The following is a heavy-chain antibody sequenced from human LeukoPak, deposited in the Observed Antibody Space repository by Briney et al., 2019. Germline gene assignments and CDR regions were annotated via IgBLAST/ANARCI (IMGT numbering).Heavy chain of an antibody. Sequence: PSETLSLTCAVYGGSFSSYYWSWIRQPPGKGLEWIGEINHSGSTNYNPSLKSRVTISVDTSKNQFSLKLSSVTAADTAVYYCARAGYSYGRWGQGTLVTVSS. J-gene: IGHJ4*02. CDR2: INHSGST. V-gene: IGHV4-34*01. CDR3: ARAGYSYGR. D-gene: IGHD5-18*01. CDR1: GGSFSSYY.